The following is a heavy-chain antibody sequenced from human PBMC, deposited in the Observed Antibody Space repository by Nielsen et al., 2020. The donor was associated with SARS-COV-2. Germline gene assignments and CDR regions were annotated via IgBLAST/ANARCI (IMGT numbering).Heavy chain of an antibody. CDR3: AKDYYYDSSGYAFDI. V-gene: IGHV3-21*05. D-gene: IGHD3-22*01. CDR1: GFTFSSYG. CDR2: ISGSSSYT. J-gene: IGHJ3*02. Sequence: GESLKISCAASGFTFSSYGMHWVRQAPGKGLEWVSYISGSSSYTNYADSVKGRFTISRDNAKNSLYLQMNSLRAEDTALYYCAKDYYYDSSGYAFDIWGQGTMVTVSS.